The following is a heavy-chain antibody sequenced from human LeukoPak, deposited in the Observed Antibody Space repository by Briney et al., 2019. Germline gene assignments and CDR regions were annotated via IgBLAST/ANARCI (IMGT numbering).Heavy chain of an antibody. D-gene: IGHD5-24*01. CDR1: GFTVSSNY. V-gene: IGHV3-53*01. CDR2: IFSGGST. CDR3: ARSRDGFNY. Sequence: PGGSLRLSCAASGFTVSSNYMSWVRQAPGKGLEWVSTIFSGGSTYYADSVRGRFTISRDNAKNSLYLQMTSLRAEDTAVYYCARSRDGFNYWGQGTLVTVSS. J-gene: IGHJ4*02.